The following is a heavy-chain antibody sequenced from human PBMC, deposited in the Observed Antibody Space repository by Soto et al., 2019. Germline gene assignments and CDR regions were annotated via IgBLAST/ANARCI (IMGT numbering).Heavy chain of an antibody. V-gene: IGHV3-23*01. CDR1: GITISNYP. Sequence: DVQLLESGGGLVQPGGSLRLSCAASGITISNYPMSWVRQAPGKGLDWVSGISGSGDRTYYADSANGRFTISKDISRNSLSLQLDSLGVEDTAVYFCVKDDGGYPSTAPHWGQGTLVTVSS. CDR3: VKDDGGYPSTAPH. D-gene: IGHD3-22*01. CDR2: ISGSGDRT. J-gene: IGHJ4*02.